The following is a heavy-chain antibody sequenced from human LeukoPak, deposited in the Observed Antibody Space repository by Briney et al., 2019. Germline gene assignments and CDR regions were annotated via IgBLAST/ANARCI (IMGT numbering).Heavy chain of an antibody. CDR3: ARDRYEYDSSTYFGCYA. J-gene: IGHJ5*02. D-gene: IGHD3-22*01. CDR2: IKQDGSEK. Sequence: GGSXXLSCAASGFTFSTXWMSWVXQAPGKGLEWXANIKQDGSEKYYVDSVKGRFTISRDNAKNSLYLQMNSLRAEDTAVYYCARDRYEYDSSTYFGCYAWGLGTLVTVSS. CDR1: GFTFSTXW. V-gene: IGHV3-7*01.